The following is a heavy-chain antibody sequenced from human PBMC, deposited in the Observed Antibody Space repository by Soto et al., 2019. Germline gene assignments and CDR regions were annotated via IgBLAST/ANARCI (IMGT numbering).Heavy chain of an antibody. Sequence: SETLSSTDNVSGGTDSRYYWSWIRQTTGKGLEWIGYIYYSGSTTYNPSLKSRVTISVDTSKNQFSLKLSSVTAADTAVYYCARHPEPPDPYSSSWYGGFDPRGQRTLVTVSS. CDR3: ARHPEPPDPYSSSWYGGFDP. D-gene: IGHD6-13*01. J-gene: IGHJ5*02. V-gene: IGHV4-59*02. CDR1: GGTDSRYY. CDR2: IYYSGST.